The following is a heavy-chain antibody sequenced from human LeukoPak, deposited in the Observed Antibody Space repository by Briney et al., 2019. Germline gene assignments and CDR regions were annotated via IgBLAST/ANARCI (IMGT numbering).Heavy chain of an antibody. Sequence: GGSLRLSCAASVFTFSSYSMHWVRQAPCKGLEWVAVISYDGSNKYYADSVKGRFTISRDNSKNTLYLQMNSLRAEDTAVYYCAREISSRRETLSDYWGQGTLVTVSS. CDR3: AREISSRRETLSDY. D-gene: IGHD2/OR15-2a*01. V-gene: IGHV3-30*04. CDR2: ISYDGSNK. J-gene: IGHJ4*02. CDR1: VFTFSSYS.